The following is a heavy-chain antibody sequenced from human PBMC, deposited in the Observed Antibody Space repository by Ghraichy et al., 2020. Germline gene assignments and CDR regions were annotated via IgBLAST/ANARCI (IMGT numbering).Heavy chain of an antibody. CDR1: GGSISSSSYY. J-gene: IGHJ1*01. CDR3: ARTIPGYSSGTEYFQH. CDR2: IFYSGST. Sequence: SETLSLTCTVSGGSISSSSYYWGWIRQPPGKGLEWIGSIFYSGSTYSNPSLKSRVTLSVDTSKNQFSLKLSSVTAADSAVYYCARTIPGYSSGTEYFQHWGQGTLVTVSS. V-gene: IGHV4-39*01. D-gene: IGHD6-19*01.